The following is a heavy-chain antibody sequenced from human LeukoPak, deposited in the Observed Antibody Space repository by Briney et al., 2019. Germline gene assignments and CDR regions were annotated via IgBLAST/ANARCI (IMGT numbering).Heavy chain of an antibody. Sequence: SETLSLTCTVSGGSISSYYWSWIRQPPGKGLEWIGYIYYSGSTNYNPSLKSRATISVDTSKNQFSLKLSSVTAADTAVYYCASGYYGSGNFDYWGQGTLVTVSS. V-gene: IGHV4-59*01. J-gene: IGHJ4*02. CDR2: IYYSGST. D-gene: IGHD3-10*01. CDR1: GGSISSYY. CDR3: ASGYYGSGNFDY.